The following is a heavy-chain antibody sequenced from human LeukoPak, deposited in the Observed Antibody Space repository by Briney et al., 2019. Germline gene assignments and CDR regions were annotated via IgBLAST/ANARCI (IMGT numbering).Heavy chain of an antibody. CDR1: GGTFSSYA. D-gene: IGHD3-3*01. J-gene: IGHJ6*03. Sequence: SVKVSCKASGGTFSSYAISWVRQAPGQGLECMGGIIPIFGTANYAQKFQGRVTITADESTSTAYMELSSLRSEDTAVYYCASDHDFWSGYYSGAPNHYYSYMDVWGKGTTVTVFS. CDR2: IIPIFGTA. V-gene: IGHV1-69*13. CDR3: ASDHDFWSGYYSGAPNHYYSYMDV.